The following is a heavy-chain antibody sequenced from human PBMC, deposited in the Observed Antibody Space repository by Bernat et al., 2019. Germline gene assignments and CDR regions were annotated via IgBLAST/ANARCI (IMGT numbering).Heavy chain of an antibody. J-gene: IGHJ4*02. V-gene: IGHV3-53*01. Sequence: EVQLVESGGGLIQPGGSLRLSCAASGFTVSSNYLTWVRQAPGKGLEWVSLIYSDDSTYYADSGKGRFTISRDNSKNTLYLQMNSLRADDTAVYYCAKAGAVTSYYLDSWGQGTLVTVSS. CDR2: IYSDDST. D-gene: IGHD4-17*01. CDR3: AKAGAVTSYYLDS. CDR1: GFTVSSNY.